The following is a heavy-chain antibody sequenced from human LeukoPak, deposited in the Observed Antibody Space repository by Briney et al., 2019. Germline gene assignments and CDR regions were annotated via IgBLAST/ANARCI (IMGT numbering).Heavy chain of an antibody. Sequence: SETLSLTCTVSGGSISSYYWSWIRQPPGEGLDWIGYIYYNGRANYNPSLKSRVTISVDTSKNQFSLKLSSVTAADAAVCFCARGYCSGTRCFDYWGQGTLVTVSS. D-gene: IGHD2-2*01. CDR2: IYYNGRA. J-gene: IGHJ4*02. V-gene: IGHV4-59*01. CDR3: ARGYCSGTRCFDY. CDR1: GGSISSYY.